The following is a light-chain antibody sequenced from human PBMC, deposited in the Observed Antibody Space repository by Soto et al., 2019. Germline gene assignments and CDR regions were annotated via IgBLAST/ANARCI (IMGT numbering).Light chain of an antibody. J-gene: IGKJ3*01. CDR1: QSVSSN. CDR2: GAS. Sequence: EIVMTQSPATLSVSPGERATLSCRASQSVSSNLAWYQQKPGQAPRLLIYGASTRATGIPARFSGSGTGTEFTLTISSLQSEDFAVYYCQQYNNWSQPTFGPGTKVDIK. CDR3: QQYNNWSQPT. V-gene: IGKV3-15*01.